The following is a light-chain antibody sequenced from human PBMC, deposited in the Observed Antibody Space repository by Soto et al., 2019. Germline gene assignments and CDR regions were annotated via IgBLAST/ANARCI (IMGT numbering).Light chain of an antibody. V-gene: IGLV2-14*01. CDR2: EVT. CDR1: NGAVGGFDY. CDR3: SSHTSGSTRV. Sequence: QSALTQPASVSGSPGQSIAISCTGTNGAVGGFDYVSWYQQHPDKAPKLMIYEVTKRPSWVSNRFSGSKSGNTASLTISGLQPEDEADYYCSSHTSGSTRVFGSGTKVTVL. J-gene: IGLJ1*01.